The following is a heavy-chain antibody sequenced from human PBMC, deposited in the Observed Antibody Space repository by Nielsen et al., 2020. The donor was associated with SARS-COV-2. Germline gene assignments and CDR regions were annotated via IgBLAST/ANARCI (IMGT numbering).Heavy chain of an antibody. CDR3: AREYDTITRTGMDV. D-gene: IGHD3-9*01. V-gene: IGHV1-3*01. Sequence: ASVKVSCKASGYTFTSYAMHWVRQAPGQRLEWMGWINAGNGNTKYSQKFQGRVTITRDTSASTAYMELSRLRSDDTAVYYCAREYDTITRTGMDVWGKGTTVTVSS. J-gene: IGHJ6*03. CDR1: GYTFTSYA. CDR2: INAGNGNT.